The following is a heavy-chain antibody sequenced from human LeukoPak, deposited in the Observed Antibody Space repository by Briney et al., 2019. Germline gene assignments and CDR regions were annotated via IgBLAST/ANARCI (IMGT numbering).Heavy chain of an antibody. V-gene: IGHV3-53*01. Sequence: GGSLRLSCAASGFTVSSNHISWVRQAPGKGLEWVSVIYSGGSTYYADSVKGRFTISRDNSKNTLYLQMNSLRAEDTAVYYCARSRGYSYGGDYYYYMDVWGKGTTVTVSS. D-gene: IGHD5-18*01. CDR3: ARSRGYSYGGDYYYYMDV. CDR2: IYSGGST. CDR1: GFTVSSNH. J-gene: IGHJ6*03.